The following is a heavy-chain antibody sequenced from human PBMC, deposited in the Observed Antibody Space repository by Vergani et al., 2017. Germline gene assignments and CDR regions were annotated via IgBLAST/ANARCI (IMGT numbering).Heavy chain of an antibody. Sequence: QVQLVQSGAEVKKPGASVKVSCKASGYTFTSYAMHWVRQAPGQRLEWMGGINAGNGNTKNSQKFQGRVTITRDTSASTAYVELSSLRSEDTAVSYCSSTRSPLPPDYYDCGMDVWGQGTTVTVSS. CDR3: SSTRSPLPPDYYDCGMDV. J-gene: IGHJ6*02. CDR2: INAGNGNT. CDR1: GYTFTSYA. V-gene: IGHV1-3*01. D-gene: IGHD1-26*01.